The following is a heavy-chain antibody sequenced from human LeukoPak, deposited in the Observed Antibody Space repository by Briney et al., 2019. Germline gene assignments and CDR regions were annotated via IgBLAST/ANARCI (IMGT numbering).Heavy chain of an antibody. J-gene: IGHJ3*01. CDR2: IYSSGST. CDR3: VREAATSYYDSSGYYRQTEVFDV. CDR1: GGSISGHH. Sequence: KTSETLSLTYTVSGGSISGHHWNWIRQPPGMELEWIGYIYSSGSTNYNPSLKSRVTISVDTSKNQFSLKLSSVTAADTALYYCVREAATSYYDSSGYYRQTEVFDVWGQGTMVTVSS. D-gene: IGHD3-22*01. V-gene: IGHV4-59*11.